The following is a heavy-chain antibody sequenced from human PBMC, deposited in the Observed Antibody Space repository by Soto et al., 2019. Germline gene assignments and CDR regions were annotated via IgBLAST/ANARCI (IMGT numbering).Heavy chain of an antibody. V-gene: IGHV4-59*01. Sequence: SETLSLTCAVYGGSFSGYYWSWIRQPPGKGLEWIGYIYYSGSTSYNPSLKSRVTISVDTSKNQFSLKLSSVTAADSAMYYCARIGYYSFDYWGLGTLVTVSS. CDR2: IYYSGST. CDR3: ARIGYYSFDY. CDR1: GGSFSGYY. D-gene: IGHD3-22*01. J-gene: IGHJ4*02.